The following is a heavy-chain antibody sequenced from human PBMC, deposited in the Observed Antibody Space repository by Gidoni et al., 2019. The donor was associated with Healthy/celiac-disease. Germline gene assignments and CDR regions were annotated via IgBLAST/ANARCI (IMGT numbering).Heavy chain of an antibody. CDR3: AKTDYDYVLGSYRSGHLDY. CDR2: YDGSNK. D-gene: IGHD3-16*02. Sequence: YDGSNKYYADSVKGRFTISRDNSKNTLYLQMNSLRAEDTAVYYCAKTDYDYVLGSYRSGHLDYWGQGTLVTVSS. V-gene: IGHV3-30*18. J-gene: IGHJ4*02.